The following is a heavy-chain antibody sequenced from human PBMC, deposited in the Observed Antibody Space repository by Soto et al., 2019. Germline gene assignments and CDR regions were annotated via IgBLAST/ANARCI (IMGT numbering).Heavy chain of an antibody. D-gene: IGHD6-6*01. Sequence: EVQLVESGGGLVRPGGSLRLSCAASGFTFSSYWMHWVRQAPGKGLVWVSRVNGDGSSTSYADSVKGRFTISRDNAKNTLYLHMNSLRVEDTAVYYCARGGPYSSSEVDYWGQGTLVTVSS. CDR3: ARGGPYSSSEVDY. CDR1: GFTFSSYW. V-gene: IGHV3-74*01. J-gene: IGHJ4*02. CDR2: VNGDGSST.